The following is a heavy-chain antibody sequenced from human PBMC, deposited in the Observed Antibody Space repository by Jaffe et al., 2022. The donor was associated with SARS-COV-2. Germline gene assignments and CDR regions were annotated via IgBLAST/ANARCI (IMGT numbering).Heavy chain of an antibody. J-gene: IGHJ2*01. D-gene: IGHD7-27*01. V-gene: IGHV3-15*01. CDR2: IRSQTDGGTI. Sequence: EVQLVESGGGLVKPGGSLRLSCVVSGLTFRNVWMSWVRQAPGKGLEWVGRIRSQTDGGTIDYATPVKGRFTFSRDDSKNTLFLQMNSLKTEDTAVYYCATLEDSNRYWYFDLWGRGTLVTVSS. CDR1: GLTFRNVW. CDR3: ATLEDSNRYWYFDL.